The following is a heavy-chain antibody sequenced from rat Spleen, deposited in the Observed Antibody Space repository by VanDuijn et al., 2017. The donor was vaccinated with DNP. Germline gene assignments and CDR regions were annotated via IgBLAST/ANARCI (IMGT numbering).Heavy chain of an antibody. V-gene: IGHV1-43*01. CDR3: ARWEVYYGFFLY. CDR2: IHAGSGGT. CDR1: GYTFTSYY. J-gene: IGHJ2*01. Sequence: QVQLRQSGGELAKPGSSVKISCKASGYTFTSYYIGWIKQTTGQGLDYVGYIHAGSGGTNYNEKFKGKATLTVDKSSSTAFMQLSSLTPDDSAVYYCARWEVYYGFFLYWGQGVMVTVSS. D-gene: IGHD1-6*01.